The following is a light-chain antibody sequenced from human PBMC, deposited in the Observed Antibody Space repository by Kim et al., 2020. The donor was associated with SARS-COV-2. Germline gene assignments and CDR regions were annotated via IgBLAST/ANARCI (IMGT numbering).Light chain of an antibody. Sequence: GQGVTISCCGGISNLGNNYVSCFQQLPGTAPKLLIYRNNQRPSGVPVRFSGSKSGTSASLAISGLRSDDEADYYCTTWDDSLSGRVFGGGTQLTVL. CDR3: TTWDDSLSGRV. V-gene: IGLV1-47*01. J-gene: IGLJ3*02. CDR2: RNN. CDR1: ISNLGNNY.